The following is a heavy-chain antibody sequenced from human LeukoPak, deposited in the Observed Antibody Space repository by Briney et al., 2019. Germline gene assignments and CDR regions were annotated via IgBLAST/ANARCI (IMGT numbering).Heavy chain of an antibody. CDR1: GYTFTNYD. V-gene: IGHV1-8*01. J-gene: IGHJ4*02. D-gene: IGHD6-19*01. Sequence: ASVKVSCKASGYTFTNYDINWVRQAAGQGLEWMGWMNPNSGNTGYAQKFQGRVTMTRDNSITTAYMELSSLRAEDTAIYYCARRPAVARTLPDYWGQGTLVTVSS. CDR2: MNPNSGNT. CDR3: ARRPAVARTLPDY.